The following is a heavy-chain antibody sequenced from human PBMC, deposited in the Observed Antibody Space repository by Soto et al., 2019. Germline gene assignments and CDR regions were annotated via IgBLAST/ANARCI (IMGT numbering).Heavy chain of an antibody. D-gene: IGHD3-16*02. J-gene: IGHJ5*02. V-gene: IGHV4-4*07. CDR1: GGSISSYY. CDR3: AVDQRSWEELSGWFGP. CDR2: IYTRGST. Sequence: SETLSLTCAVSGGSISSYYWSWFRRPAGKGLVWIGRIYTRGSTNYNPSLKSRVTMSVDTSTNQFSLKLSSVTAAATAVDYCAVDQRSWEELSGWFGPCGQGTLVTVS.